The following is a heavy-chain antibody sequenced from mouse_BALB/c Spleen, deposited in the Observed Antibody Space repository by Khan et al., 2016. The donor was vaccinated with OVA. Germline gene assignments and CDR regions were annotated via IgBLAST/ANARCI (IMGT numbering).Heavy chain of an antibody. CDR1: GFTFSTYG. D-gene: IGHD1-1*01. V-gene: IGHV5-6*01. J-gene: IGHJ3*01. CDR2: VSNGGSYT. CDR3: TRLSYYYDSEGFAY. Sequence: EVQGVESGGDLVKPGGSLKLSCAASGFTFSTYGMSWVRQTPDKRLEWVATVSNGGSYTYYPDSVRGRFTISRDNAKNTLYLQMRGLKSEDTVMFYCTRLSYYYDSEGFAYWGQGTLVTVSA.